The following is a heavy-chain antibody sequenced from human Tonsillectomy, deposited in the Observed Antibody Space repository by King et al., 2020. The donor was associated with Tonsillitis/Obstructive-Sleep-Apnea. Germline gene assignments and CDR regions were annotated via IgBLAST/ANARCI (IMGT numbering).Heavy chain of an antibody. CDR2: IYYSGST. V-gene: IGHV4-31*01. D-gene: IGHD3-10*01. CDR3: WGDRLLWFRELFIDYYYMDV. CDR1: GGSISSGGYY. J-gene: IGHJ6*03. Sequence: VQLQESGPGLVKPSQTLSLTCTVSGGSISSGGYYWSWIRQHPGKGLEWIGYIYYSGSTYYNPSLKSLVTISVDTSKNPFSLKLSSVTAADTALFYCWGDRLLWFRELFIDYYYMDVWGKGTTVTVSS.